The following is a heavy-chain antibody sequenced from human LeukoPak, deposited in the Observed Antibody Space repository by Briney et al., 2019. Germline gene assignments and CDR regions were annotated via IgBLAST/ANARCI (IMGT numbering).Heavy chain of an antibody. J-gene: IGHJ4*02. D-gene: IGHD6-19*01. Sequence: PGGSLRLSCAASGFTFSSYGMHWVRQAPGKGLEWVAVISYDGSNKYYADSVKGRFTISRDNSKNTLYLQMSSLRAEDTAVYYCARGGSSGLFDYWGQGTLVTVSS. V-gene: IGHV3-30*03. CDR3: ARGGSSGLFDY. CDR2: ISYDGSNK. CDR1: GFTFSSYG.